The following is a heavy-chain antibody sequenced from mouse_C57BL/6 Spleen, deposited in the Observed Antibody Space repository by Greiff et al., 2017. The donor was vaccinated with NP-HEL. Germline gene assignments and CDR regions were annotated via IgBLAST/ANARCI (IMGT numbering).Heavy chain of an antibody. V-gene: IGHV5-9-1*02. CDR2: ISSGGDYI. D-gene: IGHD2-5*01. J-gene: IGHJ4*01. CDR3: TPYSNYDAMDY. CDR1: GFTFSSYA. Sequence: EVKLMESGEGLVKPGGSLKLSCAASGFTFSSYAMSWVRQTPEKRLEWVAYISSGGDYIYYADTVKGRFTISRDNARNTLYLQMSSLKSEDTAMYYCTPYSNYDAMDYWGQGTSVTVSS.